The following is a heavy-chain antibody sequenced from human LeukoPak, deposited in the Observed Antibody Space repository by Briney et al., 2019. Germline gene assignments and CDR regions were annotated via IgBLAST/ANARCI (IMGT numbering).Heavy chain of an antibody. D-gene: IGHD3-10*01. Sequence: ASVKVPCKASGYIFTSYDINWVRQATGQGLEWMGWMKPNSGNTGYAQKFQGGVTMTRNTSITTAYMELSSLRSEDTAVDYCARGPKSYLWFGKLVHYYYYGMDVWGQGTTVTVSS. CDR1: GYIFTSYD. CDR3: ARGPKSYLWFGKLVHYYYYGMDV. V-gene: IGHV1-8*01. J-gene: IGHJ6*02. CDR2: MKPNSGNT.